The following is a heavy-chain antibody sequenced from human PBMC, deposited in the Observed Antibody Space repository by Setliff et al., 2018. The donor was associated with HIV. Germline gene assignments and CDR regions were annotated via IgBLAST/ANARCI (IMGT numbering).Heavy chain of an antibody. Sequence: SCKVYGGSFSGYYWSWIRQPPGKGLEWIGEINHRGSTNCNPSLKSRVSISVDTSKNQFSLKLSSVTAADTAVYYCATLKMATIYRDFDYWGQGTLVTVSS. V-gene: IGHV4-34*01. D-gene: IGHD5-12*01. CDR1: GGSFSGYY. CDR2: INHRGST. CDR3: ATLKMATIYRDFDY. J-gene: IGHJ4*02.